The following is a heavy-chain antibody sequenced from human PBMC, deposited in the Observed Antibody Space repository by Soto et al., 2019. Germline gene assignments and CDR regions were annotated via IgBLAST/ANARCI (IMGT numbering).Heavy chain of an antibody. J-gene: IGHJ6*02. CDR1: GYTFTGYY. V-gene: IGHV1-2*04. CDR3: AREAYSGYRFETAGYYYGMDV. D-gene: IGHD5-12*01. Sequence: ASVKVSCKASGYTFTGYYMHWVRQAPGQGLEWMGWINPNSGGTNYAQKFQGWVTMTRDTSISTAYMELSSLRSEDTAVYYCAREAYSGYRFETAGYYYGMDVWGQGTTVTVSS. CDR2: INPNSGGT.